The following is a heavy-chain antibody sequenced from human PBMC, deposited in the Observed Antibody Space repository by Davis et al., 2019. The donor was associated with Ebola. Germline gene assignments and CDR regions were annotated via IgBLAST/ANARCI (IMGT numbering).Heavy chain of an antibody. Sequence: SGPTLVKPTQTLTLTCAFSGFSLNTPGVGVAWIRQPPGKALEWLALIYWDDDKRYRPSLKSRLTITKDTSKNQVVLTMINMDPVDTATYYCAHRLGRFGEWNFDYWGLGTLVTVSS. CDR1: GFSLNTPGVG. CDR2: IYWDDDK. J-gene: IGHJ4*02. V-gene: IGHV2-5*02. CDR3: AHRLGRFGEWNFDY. D-gene: IGHD3-10*01.